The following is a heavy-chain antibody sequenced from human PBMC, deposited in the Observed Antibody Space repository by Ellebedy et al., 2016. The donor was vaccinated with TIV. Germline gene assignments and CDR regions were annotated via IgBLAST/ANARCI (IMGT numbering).Heavy chain of an antibody. CDR1: GYNFKSYW. CDR3: ARPSGYEPSYYFDY. V-gene: IGHV5-51*01. Sequence: KVSCKGSGYNFKSYWIAWVRQMPGKGLEWMGIIYPGDSDTRYSPSFQGQVTFSADKSINTAYLQWTTLKASDTAMYYCARPSGYEPSYYFDYWGQGTLVTVSS. J-gene: IGHJ4*02. CDR2: IYPGDSDT. D-gene: IGHD5-12*01.